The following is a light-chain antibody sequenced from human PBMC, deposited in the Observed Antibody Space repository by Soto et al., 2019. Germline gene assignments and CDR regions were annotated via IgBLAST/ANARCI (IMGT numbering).Light chain of an antibody. CDR3: QQYYSTLVRYT. J-gene: IGKJ2*01. CDR2: WAS. V-gene: IGKV4-1*01. CDR1: QSVLYSSNNKNY. Sequence: DIVMTQSPDSLAVSLGERATINCKSSQSVLYSSNNKNYLAWYQQKPGQPPKLLIYWASTRESGVPDRFSGSGSGTDFTLTISSLQAEDVAVYYCQQYYSTLVRYTFGQGTKLEIK.